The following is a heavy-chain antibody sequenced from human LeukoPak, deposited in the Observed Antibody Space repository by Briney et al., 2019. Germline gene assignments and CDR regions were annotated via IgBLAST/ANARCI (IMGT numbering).Heavy chain of an antibody. V-gene: IGHV3-23*01. CDR3: AKGPAYAYGSGYY. CDR1: GFTFSSYA. J-gene: IGHJ4*02. Sequence: PGRSLRLSCAASGFTFSSYAMSWVRQAPGKGLEWVSAISGSGGSTYYADSVKGRFTISRDNSKNTLYLQMNSLRAEDTAVYYCAKGPAYAYGSGYYWGQGTLVTVSS. D-gene: IGHD3-10*01. CDR2: ISGSGGST.